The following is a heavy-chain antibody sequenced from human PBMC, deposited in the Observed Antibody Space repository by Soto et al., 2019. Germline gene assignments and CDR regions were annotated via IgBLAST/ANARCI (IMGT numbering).Heavy chain of an antibody. J-gene: IGHJ4*02. D-gene: IGHD5-18*01. CDR1: GGSIRSGDYY. Sequence: QVQLQESGPGLVKPSQTLSLTCTVSGGSIRSGDYYWSWIRQPPGKGLEWIGYIYYSGSTYYNPSLKSRVTISVDTSKNQFSLKLSSVTAADTAVYYCARVARGYSYGFYFDYWGQGTLVTVSS. CDR2: IYYSGST. V-gene: IGHV4-30-4*01. CDR3: ARVARGYSYGFYFDY.